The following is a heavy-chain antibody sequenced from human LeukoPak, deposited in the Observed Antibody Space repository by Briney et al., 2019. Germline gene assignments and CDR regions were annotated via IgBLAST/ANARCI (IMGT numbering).Heavy chain of an antibody. J-gene: IGHJ4*02. V-gene: IGHV1-18*01. D-gene: IGHD2-15*01. CDR3: ARDQDCSGGSCYGY. CDR1: GYTFTNYD. CDR2: ISAYNGNT. Sequence: ASVKVSCKTSGYTFTNYDINWVRQATGQGLEWMGWISAYNGNTNYAQKLQGRVTMTTDTSTSTAYMELRSLRSDDTAVYYCARDQDCSGGSCYGYWGQGTLVTVSS.